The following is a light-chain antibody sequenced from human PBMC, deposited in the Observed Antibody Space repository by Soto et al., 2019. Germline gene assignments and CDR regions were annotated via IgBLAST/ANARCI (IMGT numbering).Light chain of an antibody. CDR1: QDISHY. J-gene: IGKJ2*01. V-gene: IGKV1-33*01. Sequence: DIQMTQSPSSLSASVGDRVTITCQASQDISHYLNWYQRKPGKAPKLLIYDAFNLETGVPSKFNGTGSETEFTLTINGLQPDDFATYFCQQYKSFMYTFGQGTKVDIK. CDR3: QQYKSFMYT. CDR2: DAF.